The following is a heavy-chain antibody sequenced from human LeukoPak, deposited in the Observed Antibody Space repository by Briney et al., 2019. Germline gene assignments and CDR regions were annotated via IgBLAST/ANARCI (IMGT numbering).Heavy chain of an antibody. CDR2: INHSGST. V-gene: IGHV4-34*01. CDR3: ARGWGRYCSSSGCSYYYYYGMDV. D-gene: IGHD2-2*01. J-gene: IGHJ6*02. CDR1: GGSFSNYY. Sequence: SETLSLTCDVYGGSFSNYYWSWIRQPPGKGLEWIGEINHSGSTNYNPSLKSRVTISVDTSNNQFSLKLSSVTAADTAVYYCARGWGRYCSSSGCSYYYYYGMDVWGQGTTVTVSS.